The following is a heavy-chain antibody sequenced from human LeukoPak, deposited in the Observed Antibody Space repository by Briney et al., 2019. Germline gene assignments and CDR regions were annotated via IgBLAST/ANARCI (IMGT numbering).Heavy chain of an antibody. J-gene: IGHJ4*02. V-gene: IGHV3-30*03. D-gene: IGHD6-25*01. CDR1: GFTFSSYA. CDR3: ARDLDKAAKYYFDN. Sequence: GGSLRLSCAASGFTFSSYAMSWVRQAPGKGLEWVAVISPDGRDKHFADSVKGRFTISRDNSGNTLYLQMSSLRGEDTAVYYCARDLDKAAKYYFDNWGQGTLVTVSS. CDR2: ISPDGRDK.